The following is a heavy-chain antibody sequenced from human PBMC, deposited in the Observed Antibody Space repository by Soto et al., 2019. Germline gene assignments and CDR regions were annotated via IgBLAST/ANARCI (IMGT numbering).Heavy chain of an antibody. J-gene: IGHJ4*02. D-gene: IGHD3-10*01. V-gene: IGHV4-38-2*01. CDR1: GYSITSDYY. Sequence: ASETLSLTCAVSGYSITSDYYWGWIRQPPGKGLEWIGSIYSGSTYYNPSLKSRVTISVDTSKNQFSLRLTSVTAADTAMYYCAKKGYYPSGKINLFDSWGQGTLVTVS. CDR3: AKKGYYPSGKINLFDS. CDR2: IYSGST.